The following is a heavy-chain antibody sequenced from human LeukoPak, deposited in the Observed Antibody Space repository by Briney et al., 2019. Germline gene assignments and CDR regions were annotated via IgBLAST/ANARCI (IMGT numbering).Heavy chain of an antibody. Sequence: KPSETLSVTCTVSGGSISGYYWSWIRQPPGKGLEWIGYIYDGGSTNYNPSLKSRVTISLDMSKNQFSLKLTSVTAADTAVYYCARGWGQQLPPGYWGQGTLVTVSS. CDR3: ARGWGQQLPPGY. CDR1: GGSISGYY. D-gene: IGHD6-13*01. CDR2: IYDGGST. V-gene: IGHV4-59*01. J-gene: IGHJ4*02.